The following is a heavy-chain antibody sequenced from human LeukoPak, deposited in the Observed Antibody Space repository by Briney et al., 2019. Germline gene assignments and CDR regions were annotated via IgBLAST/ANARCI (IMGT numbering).Heavy chain of an antibody. D-gene: IGHD3-22*01. V-gene: IGHV3-74*01. J-gene: IGHJ5*02. CDR2: INTDGSTI. CDR1: GFTFNSYW. Sequence: GGSLRLSCAASGFTFNSYWMHWVRQAPGKGLVWVSRINTDGSTITYADSEKGRFTISRDNAKNSLYLQMNSLRAEDTAVYYCARDLRGLDYYDSSGTAPWGQGTLVTVSS. CDR3: ARDLRGLDYYDSSGTAP.